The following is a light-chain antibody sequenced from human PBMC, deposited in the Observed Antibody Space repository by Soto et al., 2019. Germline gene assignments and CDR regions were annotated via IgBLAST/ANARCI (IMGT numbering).Light chain of an antibody. CDR3: QRYNSYLWR. J-gene: IGKJ1*01. V-gene: IGKV1-5*03. CDR2: KAS. CDR1: QSIGSW. Sequence: DIHMTQSPSTLSASLGDIVTITFLASQSIGSWLAWYQQKPGKARKVLIFKASSLESGVPSRFSGSGSGTEFTLTISSLQPDDSATYYCQRYNSYLWRFGQGSKVDIK.